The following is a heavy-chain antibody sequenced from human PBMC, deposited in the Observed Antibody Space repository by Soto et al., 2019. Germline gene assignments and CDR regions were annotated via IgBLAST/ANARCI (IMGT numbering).Heavy chain of an antibody. CDR3: ARDPSAPSGSYRHFDL. CDR2: ISSSSSYI. D-gene: IGHD3-3*01. V-gene: IGHV3-21*01. Sequence: GGSLRLSCAASGFSFSSYSMNWVRQAPGKGLEWVSSISSSSSYIYYADSVKGRFTISRDNAKNSLYLQMNSLRAEDTAVYYCARDPSAPSGSYRHFDLWGRGTLVTV. CDR1: GFSFSSYS. J-gene: IGHJ2*01.